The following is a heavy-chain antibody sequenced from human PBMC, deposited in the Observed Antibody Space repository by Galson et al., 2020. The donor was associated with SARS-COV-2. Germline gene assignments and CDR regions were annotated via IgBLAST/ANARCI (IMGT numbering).Heavy chain of an antibody. CDR1: GFTFSDYE. V-gene: IGHV3-48*03. CDR2: ISSSGTNI. D-gene: IGHD6-13*01. J-gene: IGHJ3*02. Sequence: GGSLRISWTGSGFTFSDYEMNWVRLGPGKGLEWVSYISSSGTNIYYADSVKGRFTISRDNAKNSLYLQMTSLRAEDTAVYYCASPYLAAASFFGAFDIWGPGTMVTVSS. CDR3: ASPYLAAASFFGAFDI.